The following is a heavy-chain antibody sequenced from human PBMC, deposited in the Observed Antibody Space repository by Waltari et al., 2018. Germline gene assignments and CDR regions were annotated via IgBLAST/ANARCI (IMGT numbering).Heavy chain of an antibody. V-gene: IGHV4-34*01. CDR2: INHRRIT. Sequence: QVQLQQWGAGLLKPSETLSLTCAVYGGSFSGYYWSWIRQPPGKGLEWIGEINHRRITTSIPSLKSRVTISVDTSKIQFSLKLGSVTAADTAVYYCARCRIALSGSSIAGALRFDYWGQGTLVTVSS. J-gene: IGHJ4*02. D-gene: IGHD1-26*01. CDR1: GGSFSGYY. CDR3: ARCRIALSGSSIAGALRFDY.